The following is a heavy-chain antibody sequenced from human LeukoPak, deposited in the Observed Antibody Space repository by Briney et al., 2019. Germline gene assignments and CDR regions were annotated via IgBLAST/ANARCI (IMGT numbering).Heavy chain of an antibody. CDR2: IWYDGSNK. D-gene: IGHD3-16*01. J-gene: IGHJ4*02. CDR3: ARDLRKRWLQGGSFDY. V-gene: IGHV3-33*01. CDR1: GFTFSSYG. Sequence: GGSLRLSCAASGFTFSSYGMHWVRQAPGKGLEWVAVIWYDGSNKYYADSVKGRFTISRDNSKNTLYLQMNSLRAEDTAVYYCARDLRKRWLQGGSFDYWGQGTLVTVSS.